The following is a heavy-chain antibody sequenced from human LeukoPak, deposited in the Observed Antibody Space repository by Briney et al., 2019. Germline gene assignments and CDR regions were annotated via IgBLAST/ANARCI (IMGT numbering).Heavy chain of an antibody. CDR3: ARGRIVGAPSDY. J-gene: IGHJ4*02. V-gene: IGHV1-2*02. CDR1: GYTFTGYY. Sequence: ASVKVSCKASGYTFTGYYMHWVRQAPGQGLEWMGWINPNSGGTNYAQKFQGRVTMTRETSISTAYMELSRLRSDDTAVYYCARGRIVGAPSDYWGQGTLVTVSS. D-gene: IGHD1-26*01. CDR2: INPNSGGT.